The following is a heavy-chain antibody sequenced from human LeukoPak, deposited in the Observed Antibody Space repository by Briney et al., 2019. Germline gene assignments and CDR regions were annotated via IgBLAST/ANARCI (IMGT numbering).Heavy chain of an antibody. CDR3: AREDPGRLYCSGGSCYPRPAEFDY. Sequence: ASVKVSCKASGYTFTSYGISWVRQAPGQGLEWMGWISAYNGNTNYAQKLQGRVTMTTDTSTSTAYMELRSLRSDDTAVYYCAREDPGRLYCSGGSCYPRPAEFDYWGQGTLVTVSS. V-gene: IGHV1-18*01. D-gene: IGHD2-15*01. J-gene: IGHJ4*02. CDR1: GYTFTSYG. CDR2: ISAYNGNT.